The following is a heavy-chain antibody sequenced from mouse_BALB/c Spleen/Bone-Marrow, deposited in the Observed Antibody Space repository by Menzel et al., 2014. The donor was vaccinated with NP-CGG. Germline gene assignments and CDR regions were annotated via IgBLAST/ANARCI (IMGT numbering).Heavy chain of an antibody. V-gene: IGHV5-9-3*01. J-gene: IGHJ4*01. CDR1: GFTFSSYA. CDR2: ISSGGTYT. Sequence: EVQLVESGGGLVKPGGSLKLSCAASGFTFSSYAMSWVRQTPEKRLEWVATISSGGTYTYFPDSVKGRFTISRDNAKNSLYLQLSSLRCEDTAMFYCTRSGGGYSLDYWGQGTSVTVSS. CDR3: TRSGGGYSLDY.